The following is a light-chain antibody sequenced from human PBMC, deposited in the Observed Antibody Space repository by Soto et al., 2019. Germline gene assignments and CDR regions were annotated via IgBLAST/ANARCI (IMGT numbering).Light chain of an antibody. CDR3: QQANSFPLT. CDR1: QGIGTA. Sequence: DIQMTQSPSSLSASVGDRVTITCRPSQGIGTALAWYQQKPGAVPKLLVHTASTLQSGVPSRFSGSGSGTDFTLTISSLQPEDFATYYCQQANSFPLTFGGGTKVDIK. J-gene: IGKJ4*01. V-gene: IGKV1-12*01. CDR2: TAS.